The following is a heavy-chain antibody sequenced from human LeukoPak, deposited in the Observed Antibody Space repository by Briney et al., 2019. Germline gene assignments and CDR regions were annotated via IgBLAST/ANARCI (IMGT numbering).Heavy chain of an antibody. Sequence: GGSLRLSCAASGFTFSSYGMSWVRQAPGKGLEGVSAISGSGGSTYYADSVKGRFTISRDNSKNTLYLKMNSLRAEDTAVYYCAKGHGWEASYYYYYMDVWGKGTTVTISS. CDR2: ISGSGGST. J-gene: IGHJ6*03. D-gene: IGHD1-26*01. V-gene: IGHV3-23*01. CDR1: GFTFSSYG. CDR3: AKGHGWEASYYYYYMDV.